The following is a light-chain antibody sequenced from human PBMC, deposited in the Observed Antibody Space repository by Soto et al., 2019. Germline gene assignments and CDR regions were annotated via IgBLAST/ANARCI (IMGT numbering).Light chain of an antibody. Sequence: QSALTQPASVSGSPGQSITISCTGTSSDVGGYNYVSWYQQHPGKARKLMIYDVSNRPSGVSNRFSGSKSGNPASLTISGLQAEDEADYYCSSYPSSSVVFGGGTKVTVL. CDR1: SSDVGGYNY. J-gene: IGLJ2*01. CDR2: DVS. V-gene: IGLV2-14*01. CDR3: SSYPSSSVV.